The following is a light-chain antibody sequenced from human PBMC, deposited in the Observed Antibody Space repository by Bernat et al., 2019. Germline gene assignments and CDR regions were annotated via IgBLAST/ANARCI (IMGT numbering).Light chain of an antibody. Sequence: IVLTQSPGTLSVSPGERATLSCRASQSVSSSYLSWYQQKPGQAPRLLIYGASIRATGIPARFSGSGSGTDFTLTISSLQPEDFAVYYCQQDYNLPHTFGQGTKLEIK. V-gene: IGKV3D-7*01. CDR1: QSVSSSY. CDR3: QQDYNLPHT. J-gene: IGKJ2*01. CDR2: GAS.